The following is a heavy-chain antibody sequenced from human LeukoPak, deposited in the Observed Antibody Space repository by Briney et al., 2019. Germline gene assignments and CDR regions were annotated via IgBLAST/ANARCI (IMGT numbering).Heavy chain of an antibody. V-gene: IGHV3-23*01. J-gene: IGHJ4*02. Sequence: GGSLRLSCAASGFTFSSCAMSWVRQAPGKGLEWVSAISGSGGSTYYADSVKGRFTISRDNSKNTLYLQMNSLRAEDTAVYYCAKDGGDYHYDILTGYLDYWGQGTLVTVSS. D-gene: IGHD3-9*01. CDR3: AKDGGDYHYDILTGYLDY. CDR1: GFTFSSCA. CDR2: ISGSGGST.